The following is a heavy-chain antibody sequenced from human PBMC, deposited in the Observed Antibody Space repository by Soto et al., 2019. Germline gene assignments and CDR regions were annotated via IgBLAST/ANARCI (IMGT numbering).Heavy chain of an antibody. CDR2: IYYSGST. Sequence: SETLSLTCTVSGGSISSYYWSWIRQPPGKGLEWIGYIYYSGSTNYNPSLKSRVTISVDTSKNQFSLKLSSVTAADTAVYYCAKNYGMDIWGQGTTVTVSS. CDR3: AKNYGMDI. J-gene: IGHJ6*02. V-gene: IGHV4-59*01. CDR1: GGSISSYY.